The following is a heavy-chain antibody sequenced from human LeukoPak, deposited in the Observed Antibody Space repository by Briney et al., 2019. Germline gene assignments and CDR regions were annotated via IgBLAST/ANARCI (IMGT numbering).Heavy chain of an antibody. CDR2: ISSSSYT. J-gene: IGHJ6*02. CDR1: GFTFSDYY. V-gene: IGHV3-11*05. CDR3: ARDRIAAAGTLYYYYYGMDL. D-gene: IGHD6-13*01. Sequence: PGGSLRLSCAASGFTFSDYYMSWIRQAPGKGLEWVSYISSSSYTNYADSVKGRFTISRDNAKNSLYLQMNSLRAEDTAVYCCARDRIAAAGTLYYYYYGMDLWGQGTTVTVSS.